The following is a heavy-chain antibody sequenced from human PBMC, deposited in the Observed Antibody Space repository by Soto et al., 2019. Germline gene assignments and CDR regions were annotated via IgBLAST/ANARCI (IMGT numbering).Heavy chain of an antibody. CDR1: GFTFSSYA. CDR3: ARGGRWLQGNDY. CDR2: ISYDGSDK. Sequence: QVQLVESGGGVVQPGRSLRLSCAASGFTFSSYAMHWVRQAPGKGLEWVAVISYDGSDKYFADSVKGRFTISRDHSKNTLYLQMNSLRPEDTAVYYCARGGRWLQGNDYWGQGTLVTVSP. V-gene: IGHV3-30-3*01. D-gene: IGHD3-16*01. J-gene: IGHJ4*02.